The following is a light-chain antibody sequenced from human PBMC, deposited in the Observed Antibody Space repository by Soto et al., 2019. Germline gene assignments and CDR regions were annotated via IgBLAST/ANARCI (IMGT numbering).Light chain of an antibody. J-gene: IGKJ1*01. Sequence: EMVMTQSPATLSVSPGEGATLSCRASQSVSSHLAWYQQKPRQAPRLLIYDASTRATGVPGRFSGSGSGTEFTLTISSLQSEDFAVYYCQQYNYLWTFGQGTKVEIK. V-gene: IGKV3-15*01. CDR3: QQYNYLWT. CDR2: DAS. CDR1: QSVSSH.